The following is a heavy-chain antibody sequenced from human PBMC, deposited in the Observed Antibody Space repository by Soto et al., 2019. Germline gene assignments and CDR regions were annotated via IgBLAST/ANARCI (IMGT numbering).Heavy chain of an antibody. CDR3: GRLMIGTSRHTDSDY. D-gene: IGHD2-8*01. J-gene: IGHJ4*02. Sequence: SETLSLTCTVSGASISSRDYYWGWIRQTPGKGLEWIGNIDYNGVTYYNPSLKSRVTVSKDTSKNQFSLKVASVTAADTAIYYCGRLMIGTSRHTDSDYWGQGTQVTVSS. CDR1: GASISSRDYY. V-gene: IGHV4-39*01. CDR2: IDYNGVT.